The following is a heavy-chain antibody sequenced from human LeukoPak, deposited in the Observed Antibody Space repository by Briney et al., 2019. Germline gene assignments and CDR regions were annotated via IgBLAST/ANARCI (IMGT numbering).Heavy chain of an antibody. D-gene: IGHD3-10*01. CDR2: INPSGGST. Sequence: ASVKVSCKASGYTFNNYGISWVRQAPGQGLEWMGIINPSGGSTSYAQKFQGRVTMTRDMSTSTVYMELSSLRSEDTAVYYCARDSEYYGSGSYYTVNEFDPWGQGTLVTVSS. J-gene: IGHJ5*02. CDR3: ARDSEYYGSGSYYTVNEFDP. V-gene: IGHV1-46*02. CDR1: GYTFNNYG.